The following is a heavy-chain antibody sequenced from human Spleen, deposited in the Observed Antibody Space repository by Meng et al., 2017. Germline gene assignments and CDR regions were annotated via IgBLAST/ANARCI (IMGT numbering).Heavy chain of an antibody. J-gene: IGHJ6*02. Sequence: GGSLRLSCKASGYSFTNYWIGWVRQMPGKGLEWMGFIYPHDSNTKYSPSFQGQVTISADKSISTAYLQWSSLKASDTAMYYCARRALEGYYYGIDVWGQGTTVTVSS. CDR2: IYPHDSNT. CDR3: ARRALEGYYYGIDV. D-gene: IGHD3-16*01. V-gene: IGHV5-51*01. CDR1: GYSFTNYW.